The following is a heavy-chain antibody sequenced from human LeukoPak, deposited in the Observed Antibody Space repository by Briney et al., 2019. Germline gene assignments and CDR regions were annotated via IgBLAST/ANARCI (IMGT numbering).Heavy chain of an antibody. CDR1: GYTFTGYY. Sequence: ASVKVSCKASGYTFTGYYMHWVRQAPGQGLEWMGWINPNSGGTNYAQKFQGRVTMTRDTSISTAYMELSRLRSDDTAVYYCARQPSGQYGENTFYPYYFDYWGQGALVTVSS. D-gene: IGHD2-21*01. CDR2: INPNSGGT. V-gene: IGHV1-2*02. CDR3: ARQPSGQYGENTFYPYYFDY. J-gene: IGHJ4*02.